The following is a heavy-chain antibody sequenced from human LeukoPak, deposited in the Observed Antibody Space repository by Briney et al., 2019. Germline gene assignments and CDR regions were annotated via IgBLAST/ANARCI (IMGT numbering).Heavy chain of an antibody. CDR1: GFTFSNYA. CDR2: ISGSGDST. CDR3: ARDLTGSIDY. J-gene: IGHJ4*02. D-gene: IGHD3-9*01. Sequence: GGSLRLSCAASGFTFSNYAMSWVRQAPGKGLEWVSAISGSGDSTDYADSVKGRFTISRDNSKNTLYLQMNSLRAEDTAVYYCARDLTGSIDYWGQGTLVTVSS. V-gene: IGHV3-23*01.